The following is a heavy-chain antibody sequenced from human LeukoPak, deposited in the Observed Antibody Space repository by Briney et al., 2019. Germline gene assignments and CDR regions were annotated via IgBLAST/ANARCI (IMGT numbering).Heavy chain of an antibody. CDR1: GYTFTSYD. D-gene: IGHD3-22*01. J-gene: IGHJ4*02. Sequence: ASAKVSCKASGYTFTSYDINWVRQATGQGLEWMGWMNPNSGNTGYAQKFQGRVTMTRNTSISTAYMELSSLRSEDTAVYYCARAGAYYYDSSGYNSPQVWGQGTLVTVSS. CDR2: MNPNSGNT. V-gene: IGHV1-8*01. CDR3: ARAGAYYYDSSGYNSPQV.